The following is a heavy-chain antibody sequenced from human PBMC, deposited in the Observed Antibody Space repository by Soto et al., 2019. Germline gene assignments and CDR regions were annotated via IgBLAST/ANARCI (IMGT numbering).Heavy chain of an antibody. D-gene: IGHD1-1*01. V-gene: IGHV1-18*01. CDR1: GYTFTSYG. CDR2: ISAHHGNT. CDR3: GRGRYGDY. J-gene: IGHJ4*02. Sequence: QVHLVQSGAEVKKPGASVKVSCKASGYTFTSYGITWVRQAPGQGLEWMGWISAHHGNTDYAQKLQGRVIVTRDTSTSTAYKELRSLRSDDTAVYYCGRGRYGDYWGQGALVTVSS.